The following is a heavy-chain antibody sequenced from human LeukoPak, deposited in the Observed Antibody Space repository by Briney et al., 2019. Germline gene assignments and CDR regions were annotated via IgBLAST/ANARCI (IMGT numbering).Heavy chain of an antibody. V-gene: IGHV3-30*04. J-gene: IGHJ1*01. CDR2: ISYDGSNK. Sequence: GGSRRLSCAASGFTFSSYVMHWVRQAPGKGLEWVAVISYDGSNKYYADSVKGRFTISRDNSKNTLYLQMNSLRAEDTAVYYCARDLPGITVAGATEHWGQGTLVTVSS. CDR3: ARDLPGITVAGATEH. CDR1: GFTFSSYV. D-gene: IGHD6-19*01.